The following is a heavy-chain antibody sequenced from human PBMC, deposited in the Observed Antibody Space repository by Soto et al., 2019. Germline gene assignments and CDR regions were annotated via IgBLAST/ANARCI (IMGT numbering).Heavy chain of an antibody. D-gene: IGHD5-18*01. Sequence: QVQLQESGPGLVKPSQTLSLTCTVSGGSISSGYYYWSWIRQPPGKGLEWLGYIYYSGSSYYNPSLKSRITISVDTSKYQFSLNLSSVTAADTAVYYCARDRERGYSYGYFDYWGQGTLVTVSS. V-gene: IGHV4-30-4*01. J-gene: IGHJ4*02. CDR3: ARDRERGYSYGYFDY. CDR1: GGSISSGYYY. CDR2: IYYSGSS.